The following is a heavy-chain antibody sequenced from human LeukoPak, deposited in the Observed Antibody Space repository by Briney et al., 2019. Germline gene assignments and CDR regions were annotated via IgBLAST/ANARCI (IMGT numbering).Heavy chain of an antibody. D-gene: IGHD3-10*01. CDR3: AKDLYYFGSGSHDY. Sequence: PGGSLRLSCAASGFTFSSYAMNWVRQAPGKGLEWVSAIGSSGGTTYYADSVKGRFTISRDNSKNTLFLQMNSLRAEDTAVYYCAKDLYYFGSGSHDYWGQGTLVTVSS. CDR2: IGSSGGTT. J-gene: IGHJ4*02. CDR1: GFTFSSYA. V-gene: IGHV3-23*01.